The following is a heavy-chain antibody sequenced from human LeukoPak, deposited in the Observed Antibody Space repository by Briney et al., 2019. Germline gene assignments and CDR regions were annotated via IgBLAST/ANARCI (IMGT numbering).Heavy chain of an antibody. D-gene: IGHD6-6*01. CDR2: ISYDGSNK. CDR1: GFTFSTYA. V-gene: IGHV3-30*04. Sequence: PGGSLRLSCAASGFTFSTYAMHWVRQAPGKGLEWVALISYDGSNKYYADSVKGRFTISRDNSKNTLYLEMNSLRAEDTAVYYCARGRQLVYYYYYMDVWGKGTTVTVSS. J-gene: IGHJ6*03. CDR3: ARGRQLVYYYYYMDV.